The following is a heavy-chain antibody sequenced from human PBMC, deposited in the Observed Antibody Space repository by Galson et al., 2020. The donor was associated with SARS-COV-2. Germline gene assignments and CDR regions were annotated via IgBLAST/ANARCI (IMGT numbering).Heavy chain of an antibody. J-gene: IGHJ6*03. CDR3: ARVRGGVVVPAAIYYYYYMDV. CDR1: GGSISSHY. Sequence: SETLSLTCTVSGGSISSHYWSWIRQPPGKGLEWIGYIYYSGSTNYNPSLKSRVTISVDTSKYQFSLKLSSVTAADTAVYYCARVRGGVVVPAAIYYYYYMDVWGKGTTVTVSS. V-gene: IGHV4-59*11. CDR2: IYYSGST. D-gene: IGHD2-2*02.